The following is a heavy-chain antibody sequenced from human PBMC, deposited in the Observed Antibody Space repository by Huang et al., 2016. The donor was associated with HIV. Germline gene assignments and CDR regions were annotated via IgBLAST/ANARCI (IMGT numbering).Heavy chain of an antibody. V-gene: IGHV5-51*01. J-gene: IGHJ6*02. CDR3: ARLIGSPSFYYGLDV. D-gene: IGHD3-10*01. CDR1: GYRFRSNW. Sequence: EVQLVQSGAEVKKPGESLKISCKGSGYRFRSNWIGWVRQMPGKGLEWRGIIYPGDADTRDSPSFQGQVTISADKSINTAYLQWSSLKASDTAMYYCARLIGSPSFYYGLDVWGQGTTVTVSS. CDR2: IYPGDADT.